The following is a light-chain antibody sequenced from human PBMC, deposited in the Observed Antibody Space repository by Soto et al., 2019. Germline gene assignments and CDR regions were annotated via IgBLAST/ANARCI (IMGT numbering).Light chain of an antibody. Sequence: DIQMTQSPSSLSASVGDRVTITCRASQGISTYLAWYQQKPGKVPKLLIYAASTLQSGVPSRFSGSGSGTDFTLTISSLQTEDVATYYCQKYNNAPLTFGPGTKVDIK. J-gene: IGKJ3*01. CDR3: QKYNNAPLT. CDR1: QGISTY. CDR2: AAS. V-gene: IGKV1-27*01.